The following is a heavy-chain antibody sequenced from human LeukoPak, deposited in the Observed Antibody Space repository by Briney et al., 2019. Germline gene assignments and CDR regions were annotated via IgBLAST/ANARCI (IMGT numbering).Heavy chain of an antibody. Sequence: GGSLRLSCAASGFTFSSYDTHWVRQATGKGLEWVSGIGTAGDIYYPGSVKGRFTISRENAKNSLYLQVNSLRAGDTAVYYCAKERSKKGSAWGQGTLVTVSS. V-gene: IGHV3-13*01. CDR3: AKERSKKGSA. CDR1: GFTFSSYD. J-gene: IGHJ4*02. CDR2: IGTAGDI.